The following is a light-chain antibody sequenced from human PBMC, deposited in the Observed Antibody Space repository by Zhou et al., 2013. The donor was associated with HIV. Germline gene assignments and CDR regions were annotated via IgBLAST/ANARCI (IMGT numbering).Light chain of an antibody. CDR2: GAS. J-gene: IGKJ3*01. CDR1: QSLGSRY. Sequence: PGERATLSCGASQSLGSRYLAWYQQKPGQAPRLLIYGASIRATGIPDRFSGSGSGTDFTLTISRLEPEDFAVYYCQEYGSAFGPGTKVDIK. CDR3: QEYGSA. V-gene: IGKV3-20*01.